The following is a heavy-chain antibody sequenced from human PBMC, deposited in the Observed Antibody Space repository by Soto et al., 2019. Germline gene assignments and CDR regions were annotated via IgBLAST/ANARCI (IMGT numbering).Heavy chain of an antibody. CDR3: ARDRSPGSSSWYDS. V-gene: IGHV6-1*01. J-gene: IGHJ5*01. D-gene: IGHD6-13*01. CDR1: VDIVSSNSAA. CDR2: TYHGSKWYN. Sequence: SQTLSLTCAISVDIVSSNSAACNWIMQSPSRVLEWLGRTYHGSKWYNDYAVSVKSRITINPDTSKNQFSLQLYSVTPEDTAIYYCARDRSPGSSSWYDSWGQGILVTVSS.